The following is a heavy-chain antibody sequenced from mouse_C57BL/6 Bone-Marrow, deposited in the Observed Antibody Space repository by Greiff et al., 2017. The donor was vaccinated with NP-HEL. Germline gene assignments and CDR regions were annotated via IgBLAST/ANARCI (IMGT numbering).Heavy chain of an antibody. Sequence: QVQLQQSGAELARPGASVKMSCKASGYTFTSYTMHWVKQRPGQGLEWIGYINPSSGYTKYNQKFKDKATLTADKSSSTAYMQLSSLTSEDSAVYYCARGYYGSSYWFAYWGQGTLVTVSA. J-gene: IGHJ3*01. D-gene: IGHD1-1*01. CDR3: ARGYYGSSYWFAY. CDR2: INPSSGYT. V-gene: IGHV1-4*01. CDR1: GYTFTSYT.